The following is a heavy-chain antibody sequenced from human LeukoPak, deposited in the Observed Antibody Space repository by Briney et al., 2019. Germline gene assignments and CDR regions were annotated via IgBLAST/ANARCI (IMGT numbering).Heavy chain of an antibody. Sequence: ASVKVSCKASGGTFSSYAISWVRQAPGQGLEWMGWISAYNGNTNYAQKLQGRVTMTTDTSTSTAYMELRSLRSDDTAVYYCARARLYIMLYYFDYWGQGTLVTVSS. CDR1: GGTFSSYA. V-gene: IGHV1-18*01. J-gene: IGHJ4*02. CDR2: ISAYNGNT. D-gene: IGHD3-16*01. CDR3: ARARLYIMLYYFDY.